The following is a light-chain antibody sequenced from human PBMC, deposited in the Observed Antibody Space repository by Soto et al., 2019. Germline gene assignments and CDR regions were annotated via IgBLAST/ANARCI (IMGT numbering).Light chain of an antibody. V-gene: IGKV1-39*01. Sequence: IQLTQSPSSLSASVGNRVTITCRASQGISNFLAWYQQKPGKAPKLLIYAASTLQSGVPSRFSGSGSETDFTLTISSLQPEDFATYSCQQSYSTTWTFGQGTKVDIK. J-gene: IGKJ1*01. CDR2: AAS. CDR3: QQSYSTTWT. CDR1: QGISNF.